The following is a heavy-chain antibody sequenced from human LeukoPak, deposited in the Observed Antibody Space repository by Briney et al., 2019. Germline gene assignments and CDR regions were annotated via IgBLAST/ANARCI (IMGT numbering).Heavy chain of an antibody. CDR2: INHSGGT. J-gene: IGHJ3*01. V-gene: IGHV4-34*01. Sequence: PSETLSLTCAVYGGSFSGYYWSWIRQPPGKGLEWIGEINHSGGTNYNPSLKSRVTISVDTSKNQFSLKLSSVTAADTAVYYCARGLNQWLRSAGFWGQGTMVTVSS. CDR1: GGSFSGYY. CDR3: ARGLNQWLRSAGF. D-gene: IGHD5-12*01.